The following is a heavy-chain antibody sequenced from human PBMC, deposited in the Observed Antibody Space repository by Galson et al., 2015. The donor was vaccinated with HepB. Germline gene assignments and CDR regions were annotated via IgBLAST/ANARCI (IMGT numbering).Heavy chain of an antibody. V-gene: IGHV5-51*01. CDR3: ARRLSTTGTYKWFDI. D-gene: IGHD1-1*01. CDR2: IYPGDSDT. J-gene: IGHJ3*02. CDR1: GYSFTSYW. Sequence: QSGAEVKKPGESLKISCKGSGYSFTSYWIGWVRQMPGKGLEWMGIIYPGDSDTRYSPSFQGQVTISADQSISTAYLQWSSLKASDTAMYYCARRLSTTGTYKWFDIWGQGTMVTVSS.